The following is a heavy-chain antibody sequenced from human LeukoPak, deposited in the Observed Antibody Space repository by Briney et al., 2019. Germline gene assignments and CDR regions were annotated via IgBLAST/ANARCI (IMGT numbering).Heavy chain of an antibody. CDR3: VRPRAYCDSAACYAGNWFDP. Sequence: PSETLSLTCTVSGGSISSGSYYWSWIRQPAGKGLEWIGRIYTSGSTNYNPSLKSRVTISVDTSKNQFSLKLSSVTAADTAVYYCVRPRAYCDSAACYAGNWFDPWGQGTLVTVSS. J-gene: IGHJ5*02. D-gene: IGHD2-2*01. CDR2: IYTSGST. V-gene: IGHV4-61*02. CDR1: GGSISSGSYY.